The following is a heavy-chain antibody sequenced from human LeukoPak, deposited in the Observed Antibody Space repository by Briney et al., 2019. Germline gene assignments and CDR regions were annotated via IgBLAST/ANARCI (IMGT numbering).Heavy chain of an antibody. V-gene: IGHV4-38-2*02. Sequence: SETLSLTCTVSGYSISSGYYWGWIRQPPGKGLEWIGSIYHSGSTYYNPSLKSRVTISVDTSKNQFSLKLSSVTAADTAVYYCARASRVYYFDYWGQGTLVTVSS. D-gene: IGHD5-24*01. CDR2: IYHSGST. J-gene: IGHJ4*02. CDR1: GYSISSGYY. CDR3: ARASRVYYFDY.